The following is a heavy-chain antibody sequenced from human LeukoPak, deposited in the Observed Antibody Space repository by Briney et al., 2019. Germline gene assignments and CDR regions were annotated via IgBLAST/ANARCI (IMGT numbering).Heavy chain of an antibody. CDR1: GFMFSRYV. Sequence: AGGSLRLSCGASGFMFSRYVMHWVRQAPDKGLEWVALITKDGSDKYYVESVKGRFTISRDTSKNTLFLQMNSLRGEDPGVYFCARQGGSLNYHYNYLDVWGNGTTVTVSS. J-gene: IGHJ6*03. CDR2: ITKDGSDK. D-gene: IGHD6-25*01. V-gene: IGHV3-30*01. CDR3: ARQGGSLNYHYNYLDV.